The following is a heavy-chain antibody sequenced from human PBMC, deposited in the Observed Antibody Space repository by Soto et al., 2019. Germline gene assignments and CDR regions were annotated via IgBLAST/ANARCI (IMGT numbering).Heavy chain of an antibody. CDR3: AQYIAVAGPVGY. D-gene: IGHD6-19*01. CDR2: ISAYNGNT. V-gene: IGHV1-18*04. J-gene: IGHJ4*02. CDR1: GYTFTSYG. Sequence: QVQLVQSGAEVKKPGASVKVSCKAAGYTFTSYGISWVRQATGQGLEWMGWISAYNGNTNYAQKFQGRVTMTTDTSTSTAYMELRSMRSDDTAVYYCAQYIAVAGPVGYWGQGTLVTVSS.